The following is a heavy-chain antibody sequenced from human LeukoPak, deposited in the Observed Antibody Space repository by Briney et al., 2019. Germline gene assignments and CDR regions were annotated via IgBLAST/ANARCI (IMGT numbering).Heavy chain of an antibody. Sequence: PSETLSLTCAVYGESFSAYSWNWIRQSPGKGLEWIGEINHSGSTNYNPSLKSRVTISVDTSKNQTSKRQFSLKLNSVTAADTAVYYCTRERTTPGINWFDPWGQGTLVTVSS. J-gene: IGHJ5*02. CDR3: TRERTTPGINWFDP. V-gene: IGHV4-34*01. CDR1: GESFSAYS. D-gene: IGHD1-7*01. CDR2: INHSGST.